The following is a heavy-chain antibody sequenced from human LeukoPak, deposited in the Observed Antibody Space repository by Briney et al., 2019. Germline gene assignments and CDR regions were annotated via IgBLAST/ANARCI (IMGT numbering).Heavy chain of an antibody. CDR3: ARENPDYLNWFDP. CDR2: IYTSGST. CDR1: GGSISSGSYY. D-gene: IGHD4/OR15-4a*01. J-gene: IGHJ5*02. V-gene: IGHV4-61*02. Sequence: TPSETLSLTCTVSGGSISSGSYYWSWIRQPAGKGLEWIGRIYTSGSTNYNPSLKSRVTISVGTSKNQFSLKLSSVTAADTAVYYCARENPDYLNWFDPWGQGTLVTVSS.